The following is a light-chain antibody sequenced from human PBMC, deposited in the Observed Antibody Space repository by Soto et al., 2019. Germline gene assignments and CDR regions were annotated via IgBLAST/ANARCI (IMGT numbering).Light chain of an antibody. J-gene: IGLJ1*01. CDR1: SSDVGGSTH. CDR2: EVS. Sequence: QSVLTQPASVSGSPGQSIAISCTGTSSDVGGSTHVSWYQHHTGEAPKLMIYEVSNRPSGVSDRFSGSKSGNTASLTISGLQAEDEADYYCNSYTTSSTYVFGTGTKVTVL. V-gene: IGLV2-14*01. CDR3: NSYTTSSTYV.